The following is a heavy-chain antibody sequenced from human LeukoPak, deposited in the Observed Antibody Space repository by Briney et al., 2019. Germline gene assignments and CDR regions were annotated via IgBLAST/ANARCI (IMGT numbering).Heavy chain of an antibody. CDR2: INHSGST. J-gene: IGHJ4*02. CDR1: GGSFSGYY. D-gene: IGHD1-26*01. CDR3: ARSPGRGLMGAVDY. Sequence: PSETLSLTCAVYGGSFSGYYWSWIRQPPGKGREWIGEINHSGSTNYNPCLKSRVTISVDTSKNHVSLKLSSVTAADTAVYYCARSPGRGLMGAVDYWGQGTLVTVSS. V-gene: IGHV4-34*01.